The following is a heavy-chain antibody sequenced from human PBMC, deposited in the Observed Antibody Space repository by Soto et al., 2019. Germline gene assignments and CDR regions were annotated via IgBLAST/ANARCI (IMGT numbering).Heavy chain of an antibody. J-gene: IGHJ4*02. Sequence: PGGSLRLSCAASGITFSTYAMSWVRQAPGEGLEWVSAISGSGGSTYYADSVKGRFTISRDKSKNTLYLQMNSLRAEDTALYYCAKSFSSNWYDYFDYWGQGSLVTVSS. CDR2: ISGSGGST. CDR3: AKSFSSNWYDYFDY. CDR1: GITFSTYA. V-gene: IGHV3-23*01. D-gene: IGHD6-13*01.